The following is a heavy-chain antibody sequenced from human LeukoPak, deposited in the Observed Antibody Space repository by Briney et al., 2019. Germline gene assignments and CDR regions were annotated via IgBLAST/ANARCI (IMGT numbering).Heavy chain of an antibody. J-gene: IGHJ5*02. D-gene: IGHD2-2*01. V-gene: IGHV1-8*01. CDR1: GYTFTTYD. Sequence: GASVKVSCKASGYTFTTYDINWVRQATGQGLEWMGWMNPNSGNTGYAQKFQGRVSITSSTSTSTAFMELGDLRSEDTAVYYCARGGASAAARRFDPWGQGTLVTVSS. CDR2: MNPNSGNT. CDR3: ARGGASAAARRFDP.